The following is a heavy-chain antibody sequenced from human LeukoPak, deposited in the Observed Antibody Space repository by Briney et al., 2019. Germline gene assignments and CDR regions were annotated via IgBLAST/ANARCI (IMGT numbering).Heavy chain of an antibody. D-gene: IGHD1-26*01. CDR1: GFIFTNYA. J-gene: IGHJ3*01. V-gene: IGHV3-23*01. CDR3: AKDLSVVGAHDSFDV. Sequence: GGSLRLSCAASGFIFTNYAMTWVRQAPGKGLEWVSTISGSGLSTYYADSVKGRFTISRDNSKNTLYLQMNSLRIEDTAVYYCAKDLSVVGAHDSFDVWGQGTMVTVSS. CDR2: ISGSGLST.